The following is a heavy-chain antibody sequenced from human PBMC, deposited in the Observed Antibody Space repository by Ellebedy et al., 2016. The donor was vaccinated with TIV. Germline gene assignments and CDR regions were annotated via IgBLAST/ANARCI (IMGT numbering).Heavy chain of an antibody. D-gene: IGHD6-13*01. CDR3: ASRIAAADTYYYYGMDV. CDR1: GGSISSSSYY. Sequence: SETLSLTCTVSGGSISSSSYYWGWIRQPPGKGLEWIGSIYYSGSTYYNPSLKSRVTISVDTSKNQFSLKLSSVTAADTAVYYCASRIAAADTYYYYGMDVWGQGTTVTVSS. CDR2: IYYSGST. J-gene: IGHJ6*02. V-gene: IGHV4-39*07.